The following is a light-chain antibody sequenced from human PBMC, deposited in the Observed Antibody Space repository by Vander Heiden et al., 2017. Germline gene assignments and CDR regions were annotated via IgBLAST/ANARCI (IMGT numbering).Light chain of an antibody. CDR1: SSNIGSDA. Sequence: QSVLTQPPSASGTPWQRVTIFCSGGSSNIGSDAVNWYQQLPETAPKLLIYYNIQRPSGVPDRFSGSKSGTSASLAISGLQSEDEATYYCAAWDDSLNGVVFGGGTKVTVL. J-gene: IGLJ2*01. CDR3: AAWDDSLNGVV. CDR2: YNI. V-gene: IGLV1-44*01.